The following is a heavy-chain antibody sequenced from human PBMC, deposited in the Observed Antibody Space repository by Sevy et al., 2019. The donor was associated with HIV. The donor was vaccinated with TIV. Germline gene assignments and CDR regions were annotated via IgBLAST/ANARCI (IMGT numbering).Heavy chain of an antibody. Sequence: GGSLRLSCVVSGFTFSSCALSWVRQAPGKGLEWVSVISGSGDTTYYADSVKGRFTISRDNSKNTVYLQINSLRAEDTAVYYCAKDRRYGDIGLFDYWGQGTLVTVSS. V-gene: IGHV3-23*01. J-gene: IGHJ4*02. D-gene: IGHD4-17*01. CDR3: AKDRRYGDIGLFDY. CDR1: GFTFSSCA. CDR2: ISGSGDTT.